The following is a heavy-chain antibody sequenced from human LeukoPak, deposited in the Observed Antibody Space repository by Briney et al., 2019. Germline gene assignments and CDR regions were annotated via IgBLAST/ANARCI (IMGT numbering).Heavy chain of an antibody. J-gene: IGHJ4*02. D-gene: IGHD6-6*01. CDR1: GYTFTSYD. CDR3: ARAWYSSSSYGY. V-gene: IGHV1-8*01. Sequence: ASVKVSCKASGYTFTSYDINWVRQATGQGLEWMGWMNPNSGNTGYAQKFQGRVTMTRNTSVSTAYMELSSLRPEDTAVYYCARAWYSSSSYGYWGQGTLVTVSS. CDR2: MNPNSGNT.